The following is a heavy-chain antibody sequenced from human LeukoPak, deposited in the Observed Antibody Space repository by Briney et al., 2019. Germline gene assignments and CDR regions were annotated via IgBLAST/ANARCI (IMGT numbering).Heavy chain of an antibody. Sequence: EASVKVSCKASGYTFTSYYMHWVRQAPGQGLEWMGIINPSGGSTSYAQKFQGRVTMTRDTSTSTVYMELSSLRSEDTAVYYCARDPDLPYYYDSSGYQPFSDYWGQGTLSPSPQ. CDR1: GYTFTSYY. V-gene: IGHV1-46*01. CDR3: ARDPDLPYYYDSSGYQPFSDY. CDR2: INPSGGST. J-gene: IGHJ4*02. D-gene: IGHD3-22*01.